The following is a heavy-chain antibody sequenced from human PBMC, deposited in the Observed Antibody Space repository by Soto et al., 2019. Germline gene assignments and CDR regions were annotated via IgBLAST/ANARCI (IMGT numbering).Heavy chain of an antibody. Sequence: SETLSLTCTFSCGSIISYYWSWIRQPAGKGLEWIGRIYTSGSTNYNPSLKSRVTMSVDTSKNQFSLKLSSVTAADTAVYYCAGTLTYYDFWSGLNWFDPWGQGTLVTVSS. J-gene: IGHJ5*02. CDR1: CGSIISYY. CDR2: IYTSGST. V-gene: IGHV4-4*07. CDR3: AGTLTYYDFWSGLNWFDP. D-gene: IGHD3-3*01.